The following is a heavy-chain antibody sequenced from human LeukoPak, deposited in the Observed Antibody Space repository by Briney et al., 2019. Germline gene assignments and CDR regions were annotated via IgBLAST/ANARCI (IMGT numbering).Heavy chain of an antibody. J-gene: IGHJ3*02. V-gene: IGHV4-59*12. CDR1: GGYISGYY. D-gene: IGHD3-22*01. CDR2: MFYSGNT. CDR3: AVDYDSSGQDAYDM. Sequence: PSETLSLTCSVSGGYISGYYWTWIRQSPGKGLEWIGNMFYSGNTNYNPSLKSRVSISADTSKNQFSLKLRSVTAADTAVYYCAVDYDSSGQDAYDMWGQGTMVTVS.